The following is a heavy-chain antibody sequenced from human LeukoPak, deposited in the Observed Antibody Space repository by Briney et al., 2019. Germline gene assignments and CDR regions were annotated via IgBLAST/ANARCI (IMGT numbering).Heavy chain of an antibody. D-gene: IGHD3-9*01. CDR2: INPSGGST. Sequence: ASVKVSCKASGYTFTGYYMHWVRQAPGQGLEWMGIINPSGGSTSYAQKFQGRVTMTRNTSISTAYMELSSLRSEDTAVYYCAREQYYDILTDDAFDIWGQGTMVTVSS. V-gene: IGHV1-46*01. CDR3: AREQYYDILTDDAFDI. CDR1: GYTFTGYY. J-gene: IGHJ3*02.